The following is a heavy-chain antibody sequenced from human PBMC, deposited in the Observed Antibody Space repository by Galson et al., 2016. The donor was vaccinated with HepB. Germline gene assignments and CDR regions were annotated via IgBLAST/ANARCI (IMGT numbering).Heavy chain of an antibody. V-gene: IGHV3-7*01. Sequence: SLRLSCAASGLTFSTDWMSRVRQAPGKGLEWVAKIKQDGGGKYYVDSVKGRFTISRDNAEKSLYLQMNSLRAEDTAVYYCAKMSESLTYCYGMDGWCQGTTVTVSS. CDR3: AKMSESLTYCYGMDG. CDR1: GLTFSTDW. J-gene: IGHJ6*02. D-gene: IGHD1-26*01. CDR2: IKQDGGGK.